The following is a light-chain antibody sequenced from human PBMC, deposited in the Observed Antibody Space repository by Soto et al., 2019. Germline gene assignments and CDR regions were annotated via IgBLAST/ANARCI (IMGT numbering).Light chain of an antibody. CDR1: QAVSTW. CDR3: QQGASFPRT. J-gene: IGKJ4*01. V-gene: IGKV1-12*01. Sequence: DIQMTQSPSSVSASVGDTVTISCRASQAVSTWLAWYQQKPEDAPKLLIYAASTLQSGIPSRFSGSGSGTDFTLTIRSLQPEDFATYYCQQGASFPRTFGGGTKVEIK. CDR2: AAS.